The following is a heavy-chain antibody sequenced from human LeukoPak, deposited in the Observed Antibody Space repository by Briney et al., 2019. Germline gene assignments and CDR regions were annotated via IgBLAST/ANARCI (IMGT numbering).Heavy chain of an antibody. CDR1: GYSFTNYW. D-gene: IGHD3-16*02. CDR2: IYPGDSDT. V-gene: IGHV5-51*01. CDR3: ARPPIYDYVWGSYRDY. J-gene: IGHJ4*02. Sequence: LGESLKISCKGSGYSFTNYWIGWVRQMPGKGLEWMGIIYPGDSDTRYSPSFQGQVTVSADKSISTAYLQWSSLKASDTAMYYCARPPIYDYVWGSYRDYWGQGTLVTVSS.